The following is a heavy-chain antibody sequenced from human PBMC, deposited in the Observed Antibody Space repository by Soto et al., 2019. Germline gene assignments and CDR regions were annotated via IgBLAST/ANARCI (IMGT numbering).Heavy chain of an antibody. CDR3: ARHGGTPDLYFDY. V-gene: IGHV3-20*04. CDR1: GFIFGAHA. CDR2: INWIGGST. Sequence: GGSLRLSCAASGFIFGAHAMSWVRQAPGKGLEWVSAINWIGGSTNYADSMKGRFTISRDNAKNSLYLQISSLRAEDTALYYCARHGGTPDLYFDYWGQ. D-gene: IGHD3-16*01. J-gene: IGHJ4*02.